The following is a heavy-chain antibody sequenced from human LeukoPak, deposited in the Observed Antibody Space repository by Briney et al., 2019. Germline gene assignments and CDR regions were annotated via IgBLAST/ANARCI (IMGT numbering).Heavy chain of an antibody. CDR1: GFTFSSYA. Sequence: PGGSLRLSCVASGFTFSSYAMSWVRQAPGKGLEWVSAITGGGGSTYYADSVKGRFTISRDNAKNSLYLQLNSLRAKDTAVSYCARNPKWELHYYMDVWGKGTTVTVSS. CDR2: ITGGGGST. CDR3: ARNPKWELHYYMDV. V-gene: IGHV3-23*01. J-gene: IGHJ6*03. D-gene: IGHD1-26*01.